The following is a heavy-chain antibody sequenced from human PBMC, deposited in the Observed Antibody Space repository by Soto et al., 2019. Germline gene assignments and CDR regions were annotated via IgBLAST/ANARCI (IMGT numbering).Heavy chain of an antibody. CDR1: GFTFRTYS. CDR2: IRDSGHST. V-gene: IGHV3-23*01. J-gene: IGHJ3*02. Sequence: GGSLILSCAASGFTFRTYSMTWVRQAPGKGLEWVSTIRDSGHSTHYADSVRGRFAISRDNSKNTLFLQMNSLRAEDTAVYYCARVKAQILSSGWYGGDDIWGQGTMVTVSS. CDR3: ARVKAQILSSGWYGGDDI. D-gene: IGHD6-19*01.